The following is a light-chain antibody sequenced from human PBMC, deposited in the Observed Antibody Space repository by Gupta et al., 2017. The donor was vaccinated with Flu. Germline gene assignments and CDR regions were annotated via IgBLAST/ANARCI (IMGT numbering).Light chain of an antibody. CDR3: CSYAGGMTSV. Sequence: QSALTQPAYVSGSPGQSITISCTGLSSDVWGYNFVSWYQQHTGKAPKLMIYEVTKRPSGVSNRFSGSKSGNTASLTISGLQAEDEADYYCCSYAGGMTSVFGTGTKVTVL. V-gene: IGLV2-23*02. CDR2: EVT. J-gene: IGLJ1*01. CDR1: SSDVWGYNF.